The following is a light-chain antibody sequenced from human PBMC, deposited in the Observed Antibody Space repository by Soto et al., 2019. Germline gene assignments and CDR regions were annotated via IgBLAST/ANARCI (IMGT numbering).Light chain of an antibody. Sequence: DIQMTQSPFSLFASVGERVTMTCRASQSISSYVTWYQQLPGKAPKLLIFAASGLQSGVPSRFSGSGSGTDFTLTISSLQPEDFATYYCQQSYSSPITFGQGTRLEIK. V-gene: IGKV1-39*01. CDR3: QQSYSSPIT. CDR2: AAS. CDR1: QSISSY. J-gene: IGKJ5*01.